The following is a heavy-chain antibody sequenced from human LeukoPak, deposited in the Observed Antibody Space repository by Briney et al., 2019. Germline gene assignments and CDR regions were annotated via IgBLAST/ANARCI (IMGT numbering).Heavy chain of an antibody. D-gene: IGHD2-2*01. J-gene: IGHJ4*02. CDR3: ARLGYCSRGTCYAFDY. Sequence: GESLKISCKGSGYTFTSYWIGWVRQMPGKGLEWMGIFYPGDSDTRYMPSFEGQVTMSADKSITTAYLQWSSLKASDTAMYYCARLGYCSRGTCYAFDYWGQGTLVTVSS. CDR2: FYPGDSDT. V-gene: IGHV5-51*01. CDR1: GYTFTSYW.